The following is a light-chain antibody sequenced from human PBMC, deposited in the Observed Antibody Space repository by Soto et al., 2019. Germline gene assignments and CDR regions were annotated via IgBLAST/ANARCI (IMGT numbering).Light chain of an antibody. J-gene: IGLJ2*01. CDR2: ANN. V-gene: IGLV1-44*01. Sequence: QSVLTQPPSASGTPGQRVTISCSGSNSNIGSNNVNWYQQFPGTAPKLLMYANNQRPSGVPDRFSGSKSGTSASLAISGLQSEDEAVYYCSTWDDSLNGRLFGGGTKLTVL. CDR1: NSNIGSNN. CDR3: STWDDSLNGRL.